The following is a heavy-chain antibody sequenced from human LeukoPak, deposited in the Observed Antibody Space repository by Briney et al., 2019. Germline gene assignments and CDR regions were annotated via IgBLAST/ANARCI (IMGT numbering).Heavy chain of an antibody. Sequence: ASVNVSCKASGYDFSSYGISWVRQAPGQGLQWMGWISVYNGKTKYGPLQGRVTMTRDTAISTAYMELSSLRSEDTAVYYCAETDGDLDYWGQGTLITVSS. D-gene: IGHD4-17*01. J-gene: IGHJ4*02. CDR1: GYDFSSYG. CDR3: AETDGDLDY. CDR2: ISVYNGKT. V-gene: IGHV1-18*01.